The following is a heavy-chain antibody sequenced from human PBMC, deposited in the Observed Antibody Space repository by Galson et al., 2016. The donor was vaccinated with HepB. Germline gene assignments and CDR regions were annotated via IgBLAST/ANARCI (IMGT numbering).Heavy chain of an antibody. CDR3: AHTWGRIAAAGTPFFDY. J-gene: IGHJ4*02. CDR2: IYWADDK. D-gene: IGHD6-13*01. Sequence: PALVKPTQTLTLTCTFSGFSLNTSGVGVGWIRQPPGKALEWLALIYWADDKHYTTSLKRRLTITKDTSKNQVVLTMTNMDPVDTGTYYWAHTWGRIAAAGTPFFDYWGQGTLVTVSS. V-gene: IGHV2-5*02. CDR1: GFSLNTSGVG.